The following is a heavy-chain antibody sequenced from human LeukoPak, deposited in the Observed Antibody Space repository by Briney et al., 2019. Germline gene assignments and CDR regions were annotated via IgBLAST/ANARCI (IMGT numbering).Heavy chain of an antibody. V-gene: IGHV3-23*01. CDR2: ISGSGGST. D-gene: IGHD3-10*01. J-gene: IGHJ4*02. CDR3: VKDLMVRGVMRYYFDY. CDR1: GFTFSSYA. Sequence: GGSLRLSCAASGFTFSSYAMSWVRQAPGKGLEWVSAISGSGGSTYYADSVKGRFTISRDNSKNTLYLQMNSLRAEDTAVYYCVKDLMVRGVMRYYFDYWGQGTLVTVSS.